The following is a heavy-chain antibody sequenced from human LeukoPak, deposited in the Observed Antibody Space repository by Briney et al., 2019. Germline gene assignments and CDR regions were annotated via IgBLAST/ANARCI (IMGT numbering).Heavy chain of an antibody. V-gene: IGHV3-7*03. CDR1: GFTFSTYW. Sequence: PGGSLRLSCAASGFTFSTYWMNWARQAPGKGLEWVASIKPSGSVKYYVNSVKGRFTISRDNAKNSLYLQMSNLRAEDTAVYFCARGGGLDVWGQGATVTVSS. CDR2: IKPSGSVK. J-gene: IGHJ6*02. CDR3: ARGGGLDV. D-gene: IGHD3-16*01.